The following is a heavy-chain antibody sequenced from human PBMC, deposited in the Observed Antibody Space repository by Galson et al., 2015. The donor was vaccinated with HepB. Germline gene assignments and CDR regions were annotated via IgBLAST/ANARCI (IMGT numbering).Heavy chain of an antibody. Sequence: SLRLSCAASGFTVSSNYMSWVRQAPGKGLEWVSVIYSGSSTYYADSVKGRFTISRHNSKNTLYLQMNSLRAEDTAVYYCARVRSYDILTGYFAYGMDVWGQGTTVTVSS. D-gene: IGHD3-9*01. V-gene: IGHV3-53*04. CDR1: GFTVSSNY. J-gene: IGHJ6*02. CDR2: IYSGSST. CDR3: ARVRSYDILTGYFAYGMDV.